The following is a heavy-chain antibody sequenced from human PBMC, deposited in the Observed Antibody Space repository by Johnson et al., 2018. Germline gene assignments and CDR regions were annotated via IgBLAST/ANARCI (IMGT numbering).Heavy chain of an antibody. CDR2: ISSSSSYI. Sequence: VQLVESGGGLVKPGGSLRLSCAATGFTFSRYSMNWVRQAPGKGLEWVSSISSSSSYIYYADSVKGRFTISRDNAKNSLYLQMNSPRAEETAGYYSARRDYYGSGPAPPAEYFQHWGQGTLVTVSS. V-gene: IGHV3-21*01. J-gene: IGHJ1*01. CDR1: GFTFSRYS. CDR3: ARRDYYGSGPAPPAEYFQH. D-gene: IGHD3-10*01.